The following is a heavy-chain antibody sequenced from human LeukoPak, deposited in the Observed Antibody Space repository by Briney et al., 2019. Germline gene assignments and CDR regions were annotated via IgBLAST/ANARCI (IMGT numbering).Heavy chain of an antibody. CDR3: ARLTWGLHYLGMDV. Sequence: PSETLSLTCTVSGGSISSGGYYWSWIRQPPGKGLEWIGYIYHSGSTYYNPSLKSRVTISVDRSKNQFSLKLSSVTTADTAVYYCARLTWGLHYLGMDVWGRGTTVTVSS. CDR1: GGSISSGGYY. D-gene: IGHD2-21*02. J-gene: IGHJ6*02. V-gene: IGHV4-30-2*01. CDR2: IYHSGST.